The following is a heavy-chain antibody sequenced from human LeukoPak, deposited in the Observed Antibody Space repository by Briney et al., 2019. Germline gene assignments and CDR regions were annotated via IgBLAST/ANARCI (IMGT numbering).Heavy chain of an antibody. CDR2: ISAYNGNT. CDR1: GYTFTSYG. CDR3: ARDPGYCSSTSCLPGAPIDY. Sequence: GASVKVSCKASGYTFTSYGISWVRQAPGQGLEWMGWISAYNGNTNYAQELQGRVTMTTDTSTSTAYMGLRSLRSDDTAVYYCARDPGYCSSTSCLPGAPIDYWGQGTLVTVSS. D-gene: IGHD2-2*01. V-gene: IGHV1-18*01. J-gene: IGHJ4*02.